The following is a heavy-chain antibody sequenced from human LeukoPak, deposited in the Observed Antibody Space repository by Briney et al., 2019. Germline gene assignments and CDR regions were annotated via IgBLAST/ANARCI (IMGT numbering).Heavy chain of an antibody. CDR1: GYSFIDYS. CDR3: ARGGAHFDY. V-gene: IGHV1-18*01. CDR2: IRAYNGNT. D-gene: IGHD2-15*01. Sequence: ASVKVSCKASGYSFIDYSMNWVRQAPGQGLEGMGWIRAYNGNTNYAQKLQGRVTMTTDTSTSTAYMELRSLRSDDTAVYYCARGGAHFDYWGQGTLVTVSS. J-gene: IGHJ4*02.